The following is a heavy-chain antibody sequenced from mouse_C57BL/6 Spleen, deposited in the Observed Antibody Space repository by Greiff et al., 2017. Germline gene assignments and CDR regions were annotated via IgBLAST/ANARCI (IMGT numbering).Heavy chain of an antibody. CDR3: ARNDY. CDR2: INPSNGGT. CDR1: GYTFTSYW. V-gene: IGHV1-53*01. Sequence: QVQLQQPGPELVKPGASVKLSCKASGYTFTSYWMPWVKQRPGQGLEWIGNINPSNGGTNYNEKFKSKATLTVDKSSSTADMQVSSLTSEDTAVYCSARNDYWGQGTTLTVSS. J-gene: IGHJ2*01.